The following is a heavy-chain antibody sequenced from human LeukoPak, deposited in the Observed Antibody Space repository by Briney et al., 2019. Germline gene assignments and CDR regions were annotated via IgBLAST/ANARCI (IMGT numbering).Heavy chain of an antibody. Sequence: GGSLRLSCAASGFTFSSYSMNWVRQAPGKGLEWVSSISSSSSYIYYADSVKGRFTISRDNAKNSLYLQMNSLRAEDTAVYYCAREDDSSGYHAFDIWGQGTMVTVSS. J-gene: IGHJ3*02. CDR1: GFTFSSYS. V-gene: IGHV3-21*01. D-gene: IGHD3-22*01. CDR3: AREDDSSGYHAFDI. CDR2: ISSSSSYI.